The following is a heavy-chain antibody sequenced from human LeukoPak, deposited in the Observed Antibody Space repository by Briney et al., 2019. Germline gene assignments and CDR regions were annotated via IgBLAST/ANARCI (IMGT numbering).Heavy chain of an antibody. CDR1: GFTFSGSA. D-gene: IGHD3-10*01. CDR3: AKNYGSGRTRGFDY. V-gene: IGHV3-73*01. CDR2: IRSKANSYAT. Sequence: GGSLRLSCAASGFTFSGSAMHWVRQASGKGLEWVGRIRSKANSYATAYAASVKGRFTISRDDSKNTAYLQMNRLRAEDTAVYHCAKNYGSGRTRGFDYWGQGTLVTVSS. J-gene: IGHJ4*02.